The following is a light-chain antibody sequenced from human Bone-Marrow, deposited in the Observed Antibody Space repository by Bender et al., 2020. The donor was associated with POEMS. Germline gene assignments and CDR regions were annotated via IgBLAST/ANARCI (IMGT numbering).Light chain of an antibody. J-gene: IGLJ1*01. CDR3: CSYAGSYSFG. Sequence: QSALTQPRSVSGSPGQSVTISCTGTSSDVGGYNYVSWFQQYPGKVPKLMIYDVTKRPSGVPDRFSGSKSGNTASLTISGLQAEDEADYYCCSYAGSYSFGFGSGTQVTVL. V-gene: IGLV2-11*01. CDR2: DVT. CDR1: SSDVGGYNY.